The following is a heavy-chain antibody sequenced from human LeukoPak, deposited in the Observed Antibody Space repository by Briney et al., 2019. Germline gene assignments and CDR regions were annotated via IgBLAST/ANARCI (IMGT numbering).Heavy chain of an antibody. CDR2: ISGSGDNT. J-gene: IGHJ4*02. D-gene: IGHD3-16*02. V-gene: IGHV3-23*01. Sequence: GGSLRLSCAASGFTFSSYAMSWVRQAPGKGLEWVSAISGSGDNTFYADSVKGRFTMSRDNSKNMLCLQMNSLRAEDTAVYYCAKTVSGSHSYEGGDYWGQGTLVTVSS. CDR3: AKTVSGSHSYEGGDY. CDR1: GFTFSSYA.